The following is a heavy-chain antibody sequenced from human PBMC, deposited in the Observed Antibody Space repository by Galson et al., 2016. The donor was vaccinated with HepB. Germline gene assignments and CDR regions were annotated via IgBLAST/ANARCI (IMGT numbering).Heavy chain of an antibody. J-gene: IGHJ4*02. Sequence: QSGAEVKKAGESLQISCTGSGYSFTSYWIGWVRQMPGKGLEWMGHIYPGDPDTRYSPSFQGQVTISADKSISTAYFQWSSLKASDTAMYYCARDYGSGSYVDYWGQGTLVTVSS. CDR3: ARDYGSGSYVDY. V-gene: IGHV5-51*01. CDR1: GYSFTSYW. CDR2: IYPGDPDT. D-gene: IGHD3-10*01.